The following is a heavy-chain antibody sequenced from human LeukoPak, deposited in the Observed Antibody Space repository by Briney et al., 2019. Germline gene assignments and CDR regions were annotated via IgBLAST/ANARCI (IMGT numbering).Heavy chain of an antibody. J-gene: IGHJ6*02. CDR1: GGSISSGSYY. V-gene: IGHV4-61*02. CDR3: ARDRYYYDSSGYYPYYYYGMDV. Sequence: SQTLSLTCTVSGGSISSGSYYWSWIRQPAGKGLEWIGRIYTSGSTNYNPSLKSRVTISVDTSKNQFSLKLSSVTAADTAVYYCARDRYYYDSSGYYPYYYYGMDVWGQGTTVTVSS. D-gene: IGHD3-22*01. CDR2: IYTSGST.